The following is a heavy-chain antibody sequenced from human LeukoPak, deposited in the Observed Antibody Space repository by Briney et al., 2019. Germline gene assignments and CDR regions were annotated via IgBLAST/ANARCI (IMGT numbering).Heavy chain of an antibody. V-gene: IGHV1-69*04. CDR1: GGTFSSYA. J-gene: IGHJ6*02. Sequence: ASVKVSCKASGGTFSSYAISWVRQAPGQGLEWMGRIIPIFGIANYAQKFQGRVTITADKSTSTAYMELSSLRSEDTAVYYCARIGYCSGGSCYSHYYGMDVWGQGTTVTVSS. D-gene: IGHD2-15*01. CDR3: ARIGYCSGGSCYSHYYGMDV. CDR2: IIPIFGIA.